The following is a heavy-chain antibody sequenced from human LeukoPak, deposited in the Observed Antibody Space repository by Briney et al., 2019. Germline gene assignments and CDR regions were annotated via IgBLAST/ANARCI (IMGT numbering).Heavy chain of an antibody. D-gene: IGHD5-12*01. J-gene: IGHJ5*02. CDR1: GYTFTSYG. CDR2: ISAYNGNT. CDR3: ARDKWLRFNWLDP. Sequence: EASVKVSCKASGYTFTSYGISWVRQAPGQGLEWMGWISAYNGNTEYAQKLQARVTMTTDTSTSTAYMELRSLRSDDTAVYYCARDKWLRFNWLDPWGQGTLVTVSS. V-gene: IGHV1-18*01.